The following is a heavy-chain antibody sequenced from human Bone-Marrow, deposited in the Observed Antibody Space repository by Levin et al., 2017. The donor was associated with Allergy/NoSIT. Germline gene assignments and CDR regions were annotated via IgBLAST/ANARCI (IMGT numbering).Heavy chain of an antibody. D-gene: IGHD5-12*01. CDR3: ARAYSGYDWWFDP. CDR1: GTTFDGYT. Sequence: GGSLRLSCAPSGTTFDGYTMHWVRQAPGKGLEWVSLITWDGGDTYYADSVKGRFTISRDNSKNSLYLQMNSLRTEDTALYYCARAYSGYDWWFDPWGQGTLVTVSS. J-gene: IGHJ5*02. V-gene: IGHV3-43*01. CDR2: ITWDGGDT.